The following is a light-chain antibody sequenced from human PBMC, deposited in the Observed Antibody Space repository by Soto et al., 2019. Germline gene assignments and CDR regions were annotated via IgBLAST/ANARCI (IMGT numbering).Light chain of an antibody. CDR1: QSISSW. CDR3: QQYNSYPWT. V-gene: IGKV1-5*01. J-gene: IGKJ1*01. Sequence: DIQMTQSPSTLSASVGDRVTITCRASQSISSWLAWYQQKPGKAPDLLIYDASSLESGVPSRFSGSGSGTEFTLTISSLKPDDFATYYCQQYNSYPWTFGQGTKVDIK. CDR2: DAS.